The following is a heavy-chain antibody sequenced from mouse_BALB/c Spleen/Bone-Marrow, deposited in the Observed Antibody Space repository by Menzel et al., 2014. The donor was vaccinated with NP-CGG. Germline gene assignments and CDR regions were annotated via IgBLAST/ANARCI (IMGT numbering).Heavy chain of an antibody. CDR1: GYSFTGYY. CDR3: ARYYYGSSNFDY. D-gene: IGHD1-1*01. V-gene: IGHV1-26*01. Sequence: EVKLVESGPELVKPGASVKISCEASGYSFTGYYMHWVKQSHVKSLEWIGRINPNNGATSYNQNFKDKASLTVDKSSSTAYMELHSLTSEDSAVYYCARYYYGSSNFDYWGQGTIFTVSS. CDR2: INPNNGAT. J-gene: IGHJ2*01.